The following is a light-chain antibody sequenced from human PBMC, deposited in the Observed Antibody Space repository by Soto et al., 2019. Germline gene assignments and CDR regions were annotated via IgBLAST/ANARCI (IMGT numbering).Light chain of an antibody. CDR3: HHFGSLPET. Sequence: EVVLTQSPGTLSLSPGERVTLSCRASQSVASSYLAWYQQKPGRAPRLLFYSASSMATGIPDRFSGSGSGTDVTLTISRLEPEDFAVYYCHHFGSLPETFGQGTNVE. CDR1: QSVASSY. V-gene: IGKV3-20*01. J-gene: IGKJ1*01. CDR2: SAS.